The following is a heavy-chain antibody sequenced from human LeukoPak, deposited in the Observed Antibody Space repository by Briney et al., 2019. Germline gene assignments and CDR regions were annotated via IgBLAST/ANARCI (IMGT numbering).Heavy chain of an antibody. Sequence: SGPTLLKPTQTLTLTCTFSGFSLSTSGVGVGWIRQPPGKALEWLALIYWDDDKRYSPSLKSRLTITKNTSKNQVVLTKTNMDPVDTATYYCARSGNTRAFDIWGQGTMVTVSS. J-gene: IGHJ3*02. CDR2: IYWDDDK. D-gene: IGHD4-23*01. CDR3: ARSGNTRAFDI. CDR1: GFSLSTSGVG. V-gene: IGHV2-5*02.